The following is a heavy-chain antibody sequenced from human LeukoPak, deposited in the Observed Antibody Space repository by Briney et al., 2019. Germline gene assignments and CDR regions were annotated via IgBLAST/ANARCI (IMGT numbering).Heavy chain of an antibody. V-gene: IGHV1-69*01. CDR2: IIPIFGTA. CDR1: GGTFSSYA. CDR3: AVLSDGAYCGGDCFYLDS. D-gene: IGHD2-21*02. J-gene: IGHJ5*01. Sequence: SVKVSCKASGGTFSSYAISWVRQAPGQGLEWMGGIIPIFGTANYAQKFQGRVMITADESTSTAYMELSSLRSEDTAVYYCAVLSDGAYCGGDCFYLDSWGQGTLVAVSS.